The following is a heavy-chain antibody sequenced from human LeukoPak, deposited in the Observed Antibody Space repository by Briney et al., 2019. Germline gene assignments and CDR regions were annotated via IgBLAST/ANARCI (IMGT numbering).Heavy chain of an antibody. CDR2: INSGSTT. Sequence: GGSLRLSCAASGFTFSSYEMNWVRQAPGKGLEWVSYINSGSTTYYADSVKGRFTLSRDNAKNSLYLQMNSLRAEDTAVYYCARRYSSSWYSYDYWGQGTLVTVSS. J-gene: IGHJ4*02. CDR1: GFTFSSYE. V-gene: IGHV3-48*03. CDR3: ARRYSSSWYSYDY. D-gene: IGHD6-13*01.